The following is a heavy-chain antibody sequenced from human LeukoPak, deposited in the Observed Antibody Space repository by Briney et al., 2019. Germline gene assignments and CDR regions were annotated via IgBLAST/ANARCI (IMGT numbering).Heavy chain of an antibody. CDR2: ISGSGGST. V-gene: IGHV3-23*01. CDR3: VSSSRNVDY. J-gene: IGHJ4*02. D-gene: IGHD6-13*01. CDR1: GFTFSSYA. Sequence: GGSLRLSCAASGFTFSSYAMSWVRQAPGKGLEWVSAISGSGGSTYYADSVKGRFTISRDNSKNTLYLQMNSLRAEDKAVYYCVSSSRNVDYWGQGTLVTVSS.